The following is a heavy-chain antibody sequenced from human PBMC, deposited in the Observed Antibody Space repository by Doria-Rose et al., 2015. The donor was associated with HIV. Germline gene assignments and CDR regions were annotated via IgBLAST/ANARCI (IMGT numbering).Heavy chain of an antibody. CDR1: GVSLSSPGMG. V-gene: IGHV2-26*01. CDR2: ICSYDER. Sequence: SGPVLVKPTETLTLTCTVSGVSLSSPGMGVSWIRQPPGKALEWLANICSYDERSYKPSLKSRLTISRGTSKSQVVLTMTDMDPVDTATYYCARIKSSRWYHKYYFDFWGQGTLVIVSA. D-gene: IGHD6-13*01. CDR3: ARIKSSRWYHKYYFDF. J-gene: IGHJ4*02.